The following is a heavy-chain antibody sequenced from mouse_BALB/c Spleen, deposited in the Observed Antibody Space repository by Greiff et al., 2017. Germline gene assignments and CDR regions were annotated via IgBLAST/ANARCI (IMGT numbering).Heavy chain of an antibody. V-gene: IGHV1-7*01. D-gene: IGHD1-1*01. CDR2: INPSTGYT. Sequence: VQLVESGAELAKPGASVKMSCKASGYTFTSYWMHWVKQRPGQGLEWIGYINPSTGYTEYNQKFKDKATLTADKSSSTAYMQLSSLTSEDSAVYYCARMDYGSSYYFDYWGQGTTLTVSS. CDR3: ARMDYGSSYYFDY. J-gene: IGHJ2*01. CDR1: GYTFTSYW.